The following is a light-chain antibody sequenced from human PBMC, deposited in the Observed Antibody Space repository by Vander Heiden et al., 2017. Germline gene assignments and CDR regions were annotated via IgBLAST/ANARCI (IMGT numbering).Light chain of an antibody. J-gene: IGKJ4*01. CDR2: DAS. CDR3: QQRSNWPPEVT. Sequence: DIVLPQSPATLSLSPGERATLSCRASQSVSNYLAWYQHKPGQAPRLLIYDASNRAAGIPARFSGSGSGTDFTLTISSLEPEDFAVYYCQQRSNWPPEVTFGGGTKVEIK. V-gene: IGKV3-11*01. CDR1: QSVSNY.